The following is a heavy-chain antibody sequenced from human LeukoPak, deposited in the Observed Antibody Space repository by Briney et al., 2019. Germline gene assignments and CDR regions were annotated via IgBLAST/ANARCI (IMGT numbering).Heavy chain of an antibody. CDR3: TRDLGRTFSYGFDY. CDR2: ISSSRFYT. Sequence: GGSLRLSCAVSGFSLTGHRMNWVRQAPTPGLEWVSSISSSRFYTDYENSGRGRFTISKDRAKNSLYLEMTSRRGEDTAIYYCTRDLGRTFSYGFDYWGQGVLVTVSS. D-gene: IGHD5-18*01. J-gene: IGHJ4*02. V-gene: IGHV3-21*04. CDR1: GFSLTGHR.